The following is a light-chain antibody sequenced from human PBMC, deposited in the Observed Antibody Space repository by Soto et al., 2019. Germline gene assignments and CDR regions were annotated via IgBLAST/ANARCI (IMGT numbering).Light chain of an antibody. J-gene: IGKJ2*01. CDR3: QQYDTSPPYT. V-gene: IGKV3-20*01. CDR2: GAS. CDR1: QSIANTY. Sequence: EIVLTQSPGTLSLSPGERATLSCRASQSIANTYLAWYQQEPGQAPRLLIYGASSRATGIPDRFSGSGSGTDFTLTISRLEPEDFAVYYCQQYDTSPPYTFGQGTKLEI.